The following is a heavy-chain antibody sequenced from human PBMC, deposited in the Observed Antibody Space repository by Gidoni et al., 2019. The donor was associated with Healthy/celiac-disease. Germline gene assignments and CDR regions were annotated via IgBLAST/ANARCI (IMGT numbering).Heavy chain of an antibody. J-gene: IGHJ4*02. CDR1: GGTFSSYA. V-gene: IGHV1-69*04. Sequence: QVQLVQSGAEVKKPGSSVKVSCKASGGTFSSYAIRWVRQAPGQGLEWMGRIIPILGIANYAQKFQGRVTITADKSTSTAYMELSSLRSEDTAVYYCAKDDSSGYPFDYWGQGTLVTVSS. D-gene: IGHD3-22*01. CDR3: AKDDSSGYPFDY. CDR2: IIPILGIA.